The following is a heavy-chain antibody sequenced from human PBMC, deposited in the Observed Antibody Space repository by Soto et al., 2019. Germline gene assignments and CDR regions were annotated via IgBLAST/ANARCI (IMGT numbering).Heavy chain of an antibody. V-gene: IGHV1-69*02. CDR2: IIPMFGRV. Sequence: QVQLVQSGAEVKKPGSSVNVSCKASGGSFSNDIISWVRQAPGQGPDWMGTIIPMFGRVNYAQKLQGRVTITADKSTSTAYMEMSSLRSDDTAVYYCASGTVYGSGSYPVDYWGQGTLVTVSS. J-gene: IGHJ4*02. CDR1: GGSFSNDI. CDR3: ASGTVYGSGSYPVDY. D-gene: IGHD3-10*01.